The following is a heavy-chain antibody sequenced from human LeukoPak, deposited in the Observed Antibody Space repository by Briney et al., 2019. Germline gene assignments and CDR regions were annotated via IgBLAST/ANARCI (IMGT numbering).Heavy chain of an antibody. CDR2: VHLNGRS. D-gene: IGHD2/OR15-2a*01. CDR1: GGSISATNW. CDR3: AREGGFYRPLDY. Sequence: SGTLSLTCDVSGGSISATNWWTWVRQPPGGGLEWIGEVHLNGRSHYSPSLESRVTMSADMSENHISLHLTSATAADTAVYYCAREGGFYRPLDYTGPGTLVIVSS. J-gene: IGHJ4*02. V-gene: IGHV4-4*02.